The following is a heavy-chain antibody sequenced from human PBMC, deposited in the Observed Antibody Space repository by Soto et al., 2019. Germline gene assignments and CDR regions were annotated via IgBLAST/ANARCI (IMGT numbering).Heavy chain of an antibody. Sequence: QVQLQESGPGLVKPSETLSVTCTVSDGSISSYYWSWIRQPPGKGLEWIGYIYYSGSTNYNPSLKSRVTISVDTSKNQLSLKLSSVTAADTAVYYCASEAMVNYYYYMDVWGKGTTVTVS. CDR1: DGSISSYY. V-gene: IGHV4-59*08. D-gene: IGHD5-18*01. CDR2: IYYSGST. CDR3: ASEAMVNYYYYMDV. J-gene: IGHJ6*03.